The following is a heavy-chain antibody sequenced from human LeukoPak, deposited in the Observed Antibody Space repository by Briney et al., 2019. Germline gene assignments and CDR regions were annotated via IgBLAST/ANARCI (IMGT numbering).Heavy chain of an antibody. D-gene: IGHD6-19*01. CDR2: ISAYNGNT. CDR1: GGTFSSYA. CDR3: ARDLYSSGWLLPGY. J-gene: IGHJ4*02. V-gene: IGHV1-18*01. Sequence: ASVKVSCKASGGTFSSYAISWVRQAPGQGLEWMGWISAYNGNTNYAQKLQGRVTMTTDTSTSTAYMELRSLRSDDTAVYYCARDLYSSGWLLPGYWGQGTLVTVSS.